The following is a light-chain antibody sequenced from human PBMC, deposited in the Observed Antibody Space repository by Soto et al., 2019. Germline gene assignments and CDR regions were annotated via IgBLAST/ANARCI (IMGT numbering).Light chain of an antibody. CDR2: GVF. CDR3: QHYNSYSEA. V-gene: IGKV3-11*01. Sequence: EIVLTQSPATLSLSPGERATLSCRASQRISGYLGWYQQKPGQAPRLLIYGVFTRADDIPDRFSGSGSGTDFTLTISSLQPDDFATYYCQHYNSYSEAFGQGTKVDIK. CDR1: QRISGY. J-gene: IGKJ1*01.